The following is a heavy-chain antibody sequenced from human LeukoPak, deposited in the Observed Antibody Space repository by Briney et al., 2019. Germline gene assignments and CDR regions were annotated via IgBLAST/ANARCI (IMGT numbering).Heavy chain of an antibody. J-gene: IGHJ4*02. V-gene: IGHV4-59*01. D-gene: IGHD1-14*01. CDR2: VSDGGRT. CDR3: ARASTTFDD. CDR1: GGSITSYC. Sequence: SETLSLTCSVSGGSITSYCWSWIRQPPGKGLEWIGHVSDGGRTNYSPSLSSRVSISVDTSKNQFSLKLNSVTAADTAVYFCARASTTFDDWGQGNLVTVSS.